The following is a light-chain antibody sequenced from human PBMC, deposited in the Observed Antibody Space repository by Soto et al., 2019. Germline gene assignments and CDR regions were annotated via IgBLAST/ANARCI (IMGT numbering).Light chain of an antibody. CDR3: CSYAGSSTYV. CDR1: SSDVGSYNL. Sequence: LTQPASVSGSPGQSITISCTGTSSDVGSYNLVSWYQQHPGKAPKLMIYEGSKRPSGVSNRFSGSKSGNTASLTISGLQAEDEADYYCCSYAGSSTYVFGTGTRSPS. CDR2: EGS. J-gene: IGLJ1*01. V-gene: IGLV2-23*01.